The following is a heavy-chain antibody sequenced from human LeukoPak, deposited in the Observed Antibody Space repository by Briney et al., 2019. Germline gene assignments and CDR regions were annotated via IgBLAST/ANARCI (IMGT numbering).Heavy chain of an antibody. D-gene: IGHD2-15*01. V-gene: IGHV1-69*04. CDR3: AREYCSGGSCSDY. Sequence: PVKVSCKASGGTFSSYAISWVRQAPGQGLEWMGRIIPILGIANYAQKFQGRVTITADKSTSTAYMELSSLRSEDTAVYYCAREYCSGGSCSDYWGQGTLVTVSS. CDR2: IIPILGIA. CDR1: GGTFSSYA. J-gene: IGHJ4*02.